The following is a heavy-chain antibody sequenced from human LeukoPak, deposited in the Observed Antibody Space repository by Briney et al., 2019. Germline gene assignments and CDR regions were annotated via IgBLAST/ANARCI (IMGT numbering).Heavy chain of an antibody. J-gene: IGHJ4*02. V-gene: IGHV3-23*01. D-gene: IGHD6-13*01. Sequence: PGGSLRLSCAASGFTFSSYAMSWVRQAPGKGLEWVSAISGSGGSTYYADSVKGRFTISRDNSKNTLYLQMNSLRAEDTAVYYCAKDFTAAAANAYYFDYWGQGTLVTVSS. CDR2: ISGSGGST. CDR1: GFTFSSYA. CDR3: AKDFTAAAANAYYFDY.